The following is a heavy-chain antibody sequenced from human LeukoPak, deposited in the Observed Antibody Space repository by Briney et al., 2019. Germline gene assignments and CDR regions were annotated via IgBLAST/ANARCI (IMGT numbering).Heavy chain of an antibody. CDR1: GYTFTGYC. CDR3: ARDPGGSSLAYFDY. V-gene: IGHV1-2*02. D-gene: IGHD6-6*01. Sequence: ASVKVSCKAFGYTFTGYCMHWVRQAPGQGLEWMGWINPNSGGTNYAQKFQGRVTMTRDTSISTAYMELSRLRSDDTAVYYCARDPGGSSLAYFDYWGQGTLVTVSS. CDR2: INPNSGGT. J-gene: IGHJ4*02.